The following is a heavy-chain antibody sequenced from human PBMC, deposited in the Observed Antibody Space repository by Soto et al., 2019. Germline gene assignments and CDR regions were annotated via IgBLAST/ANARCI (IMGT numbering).Heavy chain of an antibody. D-gene: IGHD3-9*01. CDR1: GGSISSYY. Sequence: SETLSLTCTVSGGSISSYYWSWVRQPPGKGLEWIGYIYYSGSTNYNPSLKSRVTISVDTSKNQFSLKLSSVTAADTAVYYCARGDVLRYFDWLKSPYYYGMDVWGQGXTVTVSS. V-gene: IGHV4-59*01. CDR2: IYYSGST. J-gene: IGHJ6*02. CDR3: ARGDVLRYFDWLKSPYYYGMDV.